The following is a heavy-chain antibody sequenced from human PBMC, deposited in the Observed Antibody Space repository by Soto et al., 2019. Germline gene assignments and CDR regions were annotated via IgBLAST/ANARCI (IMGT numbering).Heavy chain of an antibody. CDR2: INPNSGGT. CDR1: GYTFTGYY. CDR3: ARVTSGYSGYGAIDWYFDL. J-gene: IGHJ2*01. V-gene: IGHV1-2*04. D-gene: IGHD5-12*01. Sequence: ASVKVSCKASGYTFTGYYMHWVRQAPGQGLEWMGWINPNSGGTNYAQKFQGWVTMTRDTSISTAYMELSRLRSDDTAVYYCARVTSGYSGYGAIDWYFDLWGRGTLVTVSS.